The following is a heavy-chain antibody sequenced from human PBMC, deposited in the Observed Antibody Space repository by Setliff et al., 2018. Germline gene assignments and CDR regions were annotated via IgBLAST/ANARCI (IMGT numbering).Heavy chain of an antibody. CDR2: FHTGRAT. Sequence: NPSETLSLTCRVSGGSISSGGFYWNWIRQPAGRGLEWIGHFHTGRATDYNLSLKSRVTISLDSSKNQFSLRLSSVTAADAAVYFCARESATIGEFPLYYFDKWGQGIPVTVSS. CDR1: GGSISSGGFY. V-gene: IGHV4-61*09. CDR3: ARESATIGEFPLYYFDK. J-gene: IGHJ4*02. D-gene: IGHD3-10*01.